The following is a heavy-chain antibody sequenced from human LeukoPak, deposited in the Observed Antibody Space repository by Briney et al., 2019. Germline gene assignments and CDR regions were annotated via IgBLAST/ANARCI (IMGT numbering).Heavy chain of an antibody. D-gene: IGHD2-15*01. Sequence: PGGSLRLSCAASGFTFSSYWMSWVRQAPGKGLEWVANIKQDGSEKYYVDSVKGRFTISRDNAKNSLYLQMNSLRAEDTAVYYCAREDCSGGSCYSFFFDIWGQGTMVTVSS. J-gene: IGHJ3*02. CDR1: GFTFSSYW. V-gene: IGHV3-7*01. CDR3: AREDCSGGSCYSFFFDI. CDR2: IKQDGSEK.